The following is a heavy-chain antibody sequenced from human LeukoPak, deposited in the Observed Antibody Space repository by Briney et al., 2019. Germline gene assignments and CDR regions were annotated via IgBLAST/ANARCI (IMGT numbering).Heavy chain of an antibody. CDR2: MYPGDSDT. J-gene: IGHJ4*02. Sequence: GESLKISCKGSGYSFTSYWIGWVRQMPGKGLEWMGIMYPGDSDTRYSPSFQGPVTIPVDKSISTADLQWSSLKASDIAMYYCGRQLYGGNSAIDYWGQGTLVTVSS. V-gene: IGHV5-51*01. CDR1: GYSFTSYW. D-gene: IGHD4-23*01. CDR3: GRQLYGGNSAIDY.